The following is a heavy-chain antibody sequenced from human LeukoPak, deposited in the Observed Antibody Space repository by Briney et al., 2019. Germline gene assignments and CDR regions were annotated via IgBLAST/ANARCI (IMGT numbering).Heavy chain of an antibody. Sequence: GGSLRLSCAASGFTFSSYDMHWVRQATGKGLEWVLAIGTAGDTYYPGSVKGRFTISRENAKNSLYLQMNSLRAGDTAVYYCARGGYYDSSGYYYDYWGQGTLVTVSS. D-gene: IGHD3-22*01. J-gene: IGHJ4*02. CDR2: IGTAGDT. V-gene: IGHV3-13*01. CDR1: GFTFSSYD. CDR3: ARGGYYDSSGYYYDY.